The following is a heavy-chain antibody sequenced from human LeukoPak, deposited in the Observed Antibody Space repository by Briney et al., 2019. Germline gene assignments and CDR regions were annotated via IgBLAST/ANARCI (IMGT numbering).Heavy chain of an antibody. Sequence: GGSLRLSCAASGFTFSSYGMHWVRQAPGKGLEWVAFIRYDGSNKYYADSVKGRSTISRDNSKNTLYLQMNSLRAEDTAVYYCAKVHDYGDYGANWGQGTLVTVSS. CDR3: AKVHDYGDYGAN. CDR2: IRYDGSNK. CDR1: GFTFSSYG. J-gene: IGHJ4*02. V-gene: IGHV3-30*02. D-gene: IGHD4-17*01.